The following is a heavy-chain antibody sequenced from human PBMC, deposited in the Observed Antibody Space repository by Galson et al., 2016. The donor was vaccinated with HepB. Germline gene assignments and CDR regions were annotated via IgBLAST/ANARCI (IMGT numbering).Heavy chain of an antibody. CDR3: VKDHRG. Sequence: SLRLSCADSGFTFSDNAMHWVRQAPGKGLEWVALISFDGTEKYYADSVKGRFTISRDNSKNTLYLQMNSLRAEDTALYYCVKDHRGWGQGILVTVSS. D-gene: IGHD1-14*01. CDR2: ISFDGTEK. V-gene: IGHV3-30*04. CDR1: GFTFSDNA. J-gene: IGHJ4*02.